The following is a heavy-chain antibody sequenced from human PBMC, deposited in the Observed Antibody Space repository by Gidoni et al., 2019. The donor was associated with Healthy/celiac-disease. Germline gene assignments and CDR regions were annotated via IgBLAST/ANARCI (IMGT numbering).Heavy chain of an antibody. J-gene: IGHJ4*02. CDR2: VDPEDGET. Sequence: QVQLVQSGAEVKKPGASVKVSCKVSGYTLTDLSMHWVRQAPGKGLEWMGGVDPEDGETIYAQKFQGRVTMTEDTSTDTAYMELSSLRSEDTAVDYCATAVPGIAAAGTYYFDYWGQGTLVTVSS. CDR3: ATAVPGIAAAGTYYFDY. CDR1: GYTLTDLS. V-gene: IGHV1-24*01. D-gene: IGHD6-13*01.